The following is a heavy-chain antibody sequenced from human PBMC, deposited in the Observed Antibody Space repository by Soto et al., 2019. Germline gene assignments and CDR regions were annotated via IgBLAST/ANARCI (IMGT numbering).Heavy chain of an antibody. CDR1: GFSLSNARMG. CDR2: IFSNDEK. J-gene: IGHJ2*01. CDR3: ARSQYYYDSSGYSYEGYFDL. D-gene: IGHD3-22*01. Sequence: QVTLKESGPVLVKPTETLTLTCTVSGFSLSNARMGVSWIRQPPGKALEWLAHIFSNDEKSYSTSLKSRLTISKDTSKSQVVLTMTNMDPVDTATYYCARSQYYYDSSGYSYEGYFDLWGRGTLVTVSS. V-gene: IGHV2-26*01.